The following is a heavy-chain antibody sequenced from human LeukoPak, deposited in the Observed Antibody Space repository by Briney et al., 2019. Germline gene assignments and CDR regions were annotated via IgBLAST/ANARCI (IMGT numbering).Heavy chain of an antibody. D-gene: IGHD6-19*01. CDR2: ISYDGSNK. CDR1: GFTFSSYA. J-gene: IGHJ4*02. Sequence: GGSLRLSCAASGFTFSSYAMHWVRQAPGKGLEWVAVISYDGSNKYYADSVKGRFTISRDNSKNTLYLQMNSLRAEDTAVYYCARGISYSSGWYGPPDYWGQGTLVTVSS. V-gene: IGHV3-30-3*01. CDR3: ARGISYSSGWYGPPDY.